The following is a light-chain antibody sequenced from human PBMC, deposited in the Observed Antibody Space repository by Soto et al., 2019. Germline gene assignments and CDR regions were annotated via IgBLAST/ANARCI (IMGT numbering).Light chain of an antibody. V-gene: IGLV2-14*03. Sequence: QSALTQPASVSGSPGRSITISCTGTSSDVGGYNYVSWYQHHPGKAPKLMIYDVSNRPSGVSNRFSGSKSGNTASLIISGLQAEDEADYYCSSYTSSSTLSTYVFGTG. J-gene: IGLJ1*01. CDR3: SSYTSSSTLSTYV. CDR1: SSDVGGYNY. CDR2: DVS.